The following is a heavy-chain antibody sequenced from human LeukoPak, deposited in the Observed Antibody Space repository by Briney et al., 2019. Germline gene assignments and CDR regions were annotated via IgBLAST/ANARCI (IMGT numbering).Heavy chain of an antibody. CDR2: IYYSGST. V-gene: IGHV4-59*08. Sequence: SETLSLTCTVSGDSIRAYYWNWIRQPPGKGLEWIGYIYYSGSTYYNPSLKSRVLISADSSKQFFSLRLNSVTVADTAVYYCATSGSPGAFDIWGRGTMVTVAS. D-gene: IGHD1-1*01. J-gene: IGHJ3*02. CDR3: ATSGSPGAFDI. CDR1: GDSIRAYY.